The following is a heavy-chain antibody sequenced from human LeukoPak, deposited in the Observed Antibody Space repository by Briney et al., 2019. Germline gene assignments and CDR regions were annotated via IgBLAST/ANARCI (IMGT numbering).Heavy chain of an antibody. CDR1: GGSISTYY. D-gene: IGHD3-3*01. V-gene: IGHV4-59*08. CDR3: ARLGRLKSIGANNYYHGMDV. J-gene: IGHJ6*02. Sequence: SETLSLTCTVSGGSISTYYWTWIRQPPGKGLEYIGYIYYTGNTNYNPSLKRRVTISVDTSNNQFSLKLTSVTAADTAVYYCARLGRLKSIGANNYYHGMDVWGQGTTVTVSS. CDR2: IYYTGNT.